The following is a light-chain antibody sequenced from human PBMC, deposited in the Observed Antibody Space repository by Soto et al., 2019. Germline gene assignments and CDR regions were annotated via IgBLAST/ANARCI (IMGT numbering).Light chain of an antibody. CDR1: QSIDRW. Sequence: IRMYKSLSTLSGSKGDRVIITCRASQSIDRWLAWYQQKPGKAPKVLIWDATTLHRGVPSRFSGSGSGTDFTLTISSLQPEDFATYYCLQYYNYPWTFGQGRKVDVK. CDR2: DAT. CDR3: LQYYNYPWT. J-gene: IGKJ1*01. V-gene: IGKV1-5*01.